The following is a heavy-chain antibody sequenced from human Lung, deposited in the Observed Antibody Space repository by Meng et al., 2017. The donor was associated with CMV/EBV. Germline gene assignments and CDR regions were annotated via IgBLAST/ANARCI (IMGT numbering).Heavy chain of an antibody. CDR1: GFTFSSYW. D-gene: IGHD4-11*01. CDR2: INSDGSST. CDR3: ARPAHDYSTSFDY. V-gene: IGHV3-74*01. J-gene: IGHJ4*02. Sequence: GGSXRLSCAASGFTFSSYWMHWVRQAPGKGLVWVSRINSDGSSTSYADSVKGRFTVSRDNAKNTLYLQMNSLRAEDTAVYYCARPAHDYSTSFDYWGQGTLVTVSS.